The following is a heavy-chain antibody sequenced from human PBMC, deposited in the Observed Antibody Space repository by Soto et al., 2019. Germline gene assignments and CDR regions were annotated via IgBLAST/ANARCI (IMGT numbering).Heavy chain of an antibody. Sequence: GASVKVSCKASGYTFTSYYMHWVRQAPGQGLEWMGIINPSGGSTSYAQKFQGRVTMTRETSTSTVYMELSSLRSEDTAVYYCARGNRPYYDFWSGSNWFDPWGQGTLVTVSS. CDR3: ARGNRPYYDFWSGSNWFDP. CDR2: INPSGGST. CDR1: GYTFTSYY. D-gene: IGHD3-3*01. V-gene: IGHV1-46*01. J-gene: IGHJ5*02.